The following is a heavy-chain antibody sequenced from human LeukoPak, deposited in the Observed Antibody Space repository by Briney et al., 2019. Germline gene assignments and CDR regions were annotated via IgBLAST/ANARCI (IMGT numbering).Heavy chain of an antibody. J-gene: IGHJ4*02. D-gene: IGHD3-16*02. V-gene: IGHV3-23*01. Sequence: AGGSLRLSCAASGFTFSSYAMSWVRQAPGKGLEWVSAISGSGGSTYYADSVKGRFTISRDNSKNTLYLQMNSLRAEDTAVYYWGRGGCYLGELSLDVDYWGQGTLVTVSS. CDR2: ISGSGGST. CDR3: GRGGCYLGELSLDVDY. CDR1: GFTFSSYA.